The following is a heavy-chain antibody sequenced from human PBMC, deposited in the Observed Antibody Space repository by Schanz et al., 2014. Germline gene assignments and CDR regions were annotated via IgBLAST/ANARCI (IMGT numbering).Heavy chain of an antibody. D-gene: IGHD5-12*01. CDR2: IYYSGST. CDR3: ARAEINSGYARYYYGMDV. CDR1: SASIRTYY. V-gene: IGHV4-59*01. J-gene: IGHJ6*02. Sequence: QVQLQESGPGLVKPSETLSLTCTVSSASIRTYYWSWIRQPPGKGLEWIGYIYYSGSTTYNPSLKSRVTISVDTSKNQFSLKLSSVTAADTAVYYCARAEINSGYARYYYGMDVWGQGTTVTVSS.